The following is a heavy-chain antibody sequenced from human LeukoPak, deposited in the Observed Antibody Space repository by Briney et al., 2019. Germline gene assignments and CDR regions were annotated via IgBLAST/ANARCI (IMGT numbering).Heavy chain of an antibody. CDR2: IYHSGST. D-gene: IGHD3-16*02. CDR3: APLRLGELSLDDY. V-gene: IGHV4-4*02. Sequence: SETLSLTCAVSGGSISSSNWWSWVRQPPGKGLEWIGEIYHSGSTNYNPSLKSRVTISVGKSKNQFSLKLSSVTAADTAVYYCAPLRLGELSLDDYWGQGTLVTVSS. CDR1: GGSISSSNW. J-gene: IGHJ4*02.